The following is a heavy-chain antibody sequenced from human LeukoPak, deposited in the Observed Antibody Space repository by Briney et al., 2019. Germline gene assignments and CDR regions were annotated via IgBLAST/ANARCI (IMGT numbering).Heavy chain of an antibody. D-gene: IGHD1-20*01. V-gene: IGHV3-23*01. CDR1: GFTLNSYA. CDR3: ARVSGNYYYGMDV. Sequence: GGSLRLSCAASGFTLNSYAMTWVRQAPGKGLEWVSSISGTGGNTDYADAVKGRFTISRDNSKNTLYLQMNSLRAEDTAVYYCARVSGNYYYGMDVWGQGTTVTVSS. J-gene: IGHJ6*02. CDR2: ISGTGGNT.